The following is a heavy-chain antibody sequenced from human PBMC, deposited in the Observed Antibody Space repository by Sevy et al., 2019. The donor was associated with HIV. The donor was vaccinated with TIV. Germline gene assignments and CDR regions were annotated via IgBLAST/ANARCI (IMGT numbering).Heavy chain of an antibody. D-gene: IGHD2-15*01. J-gene: IGHJ4*02. CDR1: GFTFSSYA. CDR3: ARDGDIVVVVGASALFDY. CDR2: ISHDGSNK. V-gene: IGHV3-30*04. Sequence: GGSLRLSCAASGFTFSSYAMLWVRQAPGKGLEWVAVISHDGSNKYYADSVKGRFTISRDNSKNTLYLQMNSLRAEDTAVYYCARDGDIVVVVGASALFDYWGQGILVTVSS.